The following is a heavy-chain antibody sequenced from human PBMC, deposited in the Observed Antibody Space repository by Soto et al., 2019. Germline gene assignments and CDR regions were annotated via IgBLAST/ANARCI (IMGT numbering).Heavy chain of an antibody. CDR1: GYSFARYS. V-gene: IGHV5-10-1*01. CDR3: ARQIYDADIGPYFQYYFDS. D-gene: IGHD5-12*01. CDR2: IDPSDSQT. J-gene: IGHJ4*02. Sequence: PGESLKISCKGSGYSFARYSLTWVRQKPGKGLEWMGLIDPSDSQTYYSPSFRGHVTISVTKSITTVFLQWSSLRASDTAMYYCARQIYDADIGPYFQYYFDSWGQGTTVTVSS.